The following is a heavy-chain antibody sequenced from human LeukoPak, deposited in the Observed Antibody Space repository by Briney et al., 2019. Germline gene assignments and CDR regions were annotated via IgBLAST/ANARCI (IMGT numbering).Heavy chain of an antibody. CDR3: ARFYCSSTSCYNSYYGMDV. D-gene: IGHD2-2*02. V-gene: IGHV3-11*01. CDR1: GFIFSDYY. J-gene: IGHJ6*02. Sequence: NPGGSLRLSCVASGFIFSDYYMAWIRQAPEKGLEWLSYLSSSGTTIYYADSVKGRFTISTDNSKSTLYLQMNSLRAEDTAVYYCARFYCSSTSCYNSYYGMDVWGQGTTVTVSS. CDR2: LSSSGTTI.